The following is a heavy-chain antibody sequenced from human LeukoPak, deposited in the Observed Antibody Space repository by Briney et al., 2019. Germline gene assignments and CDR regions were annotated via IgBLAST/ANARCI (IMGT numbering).Heavy chain of an antibody. CDR2: ISYDGSNK. CDR3: ARAEVEWSDAFDI. V-gene: IGHV3-30-3*01. CDR1: GFTFSSYA. D-gene: IGHD3-3*01. J-gene: IGHJ3*02. Sequence: PGGSLRLSCAASGFTFSSYAMHWVRQAPGKGLEWVAVISYDGSNKYYADSVKGQFTISRDNSKNTLYLQMNSLRAEDTAVYYCARAEVEWSDAFDIWGQGTMVTVSS.